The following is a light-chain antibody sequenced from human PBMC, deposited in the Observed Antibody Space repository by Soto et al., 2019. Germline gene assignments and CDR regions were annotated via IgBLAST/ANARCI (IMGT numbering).Light chain of an antibody. CDR1: SSNIGRNA. Sequence: QSVLTQPPSASGTPGQRVTISCSGTSSNIGRNAVNWYQQLPGTAPKLLIYSNNQRPSGVPDQFSGSKSGTSASLAISGLQSADEADYYCAAWDARLNAVVFGGGTKLTVL. J-gene: IGLJ2*01. V-gene: IGLV1-44*01. CDR3: AAWDARLNAVV. CDR2: SNN.